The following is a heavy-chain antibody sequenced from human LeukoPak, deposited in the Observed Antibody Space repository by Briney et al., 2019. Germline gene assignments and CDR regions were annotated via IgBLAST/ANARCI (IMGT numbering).Heavy chain of an antibody. J-gene: IGHJ6*02. CDR3: ARDDVVPAAKIGYYYYGMDV. CDR2: IKQDGSEK. V-gene: IGHV3-7*03. CDR1: GGSFSGYY. D-gene: IGHD2-2*01. Sequence: PSETLSLTCAVYGGSFSGYYWSWVRQAPGKGLEWVANIKQDGSEKYYVDSVKGRFTISRDNAKNSLYLQMNSLRAEDTAVYYCARDDVVPAAKIGYYYYGMDVWGQGTTVTVSS.